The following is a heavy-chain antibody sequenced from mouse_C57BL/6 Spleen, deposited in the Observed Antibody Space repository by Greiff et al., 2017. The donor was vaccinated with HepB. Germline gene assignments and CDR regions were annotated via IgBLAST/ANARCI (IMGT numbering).Heavy chain of an antibody. D-gene: IGHD3-2*02. Sequence: VKLVESGPGLVAPSQSLSITCTVSGFSLTSYGVHWVRQPPGKGLEWLVVIWSDGSTTYNSALKSRLSISKDNSKSQVFLKINSLQTDDTAMYYCARETAQSTFYAMDYWGQGTSATVSS. J-gene: IGHJ4*01. V-gene: IGHV2-6*03. CDR1: GFSLTSYG. CDR2: IWSDGST. CDR3: ARETAQSTFYAMDY.